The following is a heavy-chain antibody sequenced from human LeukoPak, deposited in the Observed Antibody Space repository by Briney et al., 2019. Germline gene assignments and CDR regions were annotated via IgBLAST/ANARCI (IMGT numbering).Heavy chain of an antibody. V-gene: IGHV5-51*01. J-gene: IGHJ4*02. CDR2: IYPGDSET. CDR3: VRSRGYSYGYYYYFDG. D-gene: IGHD5-18*01. CDR1: GYSFTTNW. Sequence: GESLQLYCKGSGYSFTTNWIGWVRQMPGKGLEWMGIIYPGDSETRYSPSFQGQVTISADKSISTAYVQWSSLKASDTAMYYCVRSRGYSYGYYYYFDGCGQRCLVTVSS.